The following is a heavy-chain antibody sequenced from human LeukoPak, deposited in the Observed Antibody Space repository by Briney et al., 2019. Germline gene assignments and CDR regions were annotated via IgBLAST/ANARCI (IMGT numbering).Heavy chain of an antibody. V-gene: IGHV3-73*01. CDR2: IRSKANSYAT. CDR1: GFTFSGSA. D-gene: IGHD2-15*01. J-gene: IGHJ4*02. Sequence: GGSLRLSCAASGFTFSGSAMHWVRQASGKGLEWVGRIRSKANSYATAYAASVKGRFTISRDDSKNTAYLRMNRLKTEDTAVYYCTRHHPIVVVASHWGQGTLVTVSS. CDR3: TRHHPIVVVASH.